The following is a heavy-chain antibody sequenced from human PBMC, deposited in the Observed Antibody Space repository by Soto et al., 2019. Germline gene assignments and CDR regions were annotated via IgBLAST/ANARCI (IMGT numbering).Heavy chain of an antibody. CDR3: ARQNPAVTIDY. J-gene: IGHJ4*02. D-gene: IGHD6-13*01. CDR1: GRSIISYY. Sequence: SETLSLTGTVSGRSIISYYWSWIRQPPGKGLEGMGYIYYSGSTTHTPSLPSRVTISVDTSKNQSSLKLSSVTAADTAVYYCARQNPAVTIDYWGQGTLVTVSS. CDR2: IYYSGST. V-gene: IGHV4-59*08.